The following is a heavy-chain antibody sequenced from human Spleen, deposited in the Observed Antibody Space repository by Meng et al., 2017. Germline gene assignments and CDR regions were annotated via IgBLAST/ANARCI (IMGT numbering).Heavy chain of an antibody. D-gene: IGHD3-22*01. J-gene: IGHJ4*02. CDR2: ISWNSGSI. CDR3: AKAAYYYDSSGYYPSDY. CDR1: GFTFDDYA. V-gene: IGHV3-9*01. Sequence: GGSLRLSCAASGFTFDDYAMHWVRQAPGKGLEWVSGISWNSGSIGYADSVKGRFTISRDNAKNSLYLQMNSLRAEDTALYYCAKAAYYYDSSGYYPSDYWGQGTLVTVSS.